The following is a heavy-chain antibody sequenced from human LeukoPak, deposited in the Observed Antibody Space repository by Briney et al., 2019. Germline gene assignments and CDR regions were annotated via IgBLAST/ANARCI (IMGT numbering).Heavy chain of an antibody. V-gene: IGHV4-59*01. Sequence: SETLSLTCTVSGGSISSYYWSWIRQPPGKGLEWIGYIYYSGSTNYNPSLKSRVTISVDTSKNQFSLKLSSVTAADTAVYYCARVAGSIRGVIDYWGQGTLVTVSS. CDR2: IYYSGST. CDR3: ARVAGSIRGVIDY. D-gene: IGHD3-10*01. CDR1: GGSISSYY. J-gene: IGHJ4*02.